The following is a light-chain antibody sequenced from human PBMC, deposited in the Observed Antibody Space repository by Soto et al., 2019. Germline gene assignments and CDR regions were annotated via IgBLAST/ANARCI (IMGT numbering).Light chain of an antibody. CDR1: QSVSSY. Sequence: EIVLTQSPATRSLSPGERATLSCRASQSVSSYLAWYQQKPGQAPRLLIYDASNRATGIPARFSGSGSGTDFTLTISSLEPEDFAVYYCQQRSNWSYMYTCGQGTKLEIK. J-gene: IGKJ2*01. V-gene: IGKV3-11*01. CDR3: QQRSNWSYMYT. CDR2: DAS.